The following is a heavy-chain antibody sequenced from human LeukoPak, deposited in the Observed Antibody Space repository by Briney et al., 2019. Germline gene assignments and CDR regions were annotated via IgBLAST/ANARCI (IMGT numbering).Heavy chain of an antibody. Sequence: GGSLRLSCAASGFTFNDYYMSWIRQAPGKGLEWVSYMSSSGSTIYYADSVKGRFTISRDNAKNSLYLQMNSLRAEDTAVYYCARESRQWLVLGGVDYWGQGTLVTVSS. V-gene: IGHV3-11*04. CDR2: MSSSGSTI. J-gene: IGHJ4*02. D-gene: IGHD6-19*01. CDR3: ARESRQWLVLGGVDY. CDR1: GFTFNDYY.